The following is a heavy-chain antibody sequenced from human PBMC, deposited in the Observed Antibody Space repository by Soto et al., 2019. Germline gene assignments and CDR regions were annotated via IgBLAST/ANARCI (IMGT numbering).Heavy chain of an antibody. V-gene: IGHV1-18*01. CDR2: IATYNSNK. Sequence: HLVQSGPEVKKPGASVTVPCKTSGDTFTNFGLSWVRQAPGQGLEWMGWIATYNSNKNYAQKFQGRLTLTTDTSTSTGYMELKSLEYDDTAVYYCARVLRGVVNWFDPWGQGTLVTVSS. CDR1: GDTFTNFG. D-gene: IGHD3-10*01. CDR3: ARVLRGVVNWFDP. J-gene: IGHJ5*02.